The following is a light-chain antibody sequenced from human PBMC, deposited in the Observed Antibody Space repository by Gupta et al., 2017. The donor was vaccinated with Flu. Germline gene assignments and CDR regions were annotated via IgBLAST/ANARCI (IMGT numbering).Light chain of an antibody. CDR2: DVT. J-gene: IGLJ1*01. Sequence: QSALTQPASVSGSPGQSITISCTGTSSDVGRSDYVSWYQQHPDKAPKLIIYDVTNRPSGVSSRVSGSKSGNTASLTISGLQAEDETDYYCSSYTSGSTFYVFGTGTKVTVL. V-gene: IGLV2-14*01. CDR1: SSDVGRSDY. CDR3: SSYTSGSTFYV.